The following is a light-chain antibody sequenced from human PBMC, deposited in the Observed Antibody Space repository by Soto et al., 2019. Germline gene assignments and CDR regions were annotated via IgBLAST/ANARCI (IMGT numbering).Light chain of an antibody. Sequence: DIQMTQSPSSLSASEGDRVTITCQSSHDVSRNLNWFQQKPGEATQLLIYDASNLERGIPSRFCGSVSGTDFTLTISSLQPEDVAKYYCQQYNSMLSFGGGTEVEIK. CDR1: HDVSRN. CDR3: QQYNSMLS. J-gene: IGKJ4*01. CDR2: DAS. V-gene: IGKV1-33*01.